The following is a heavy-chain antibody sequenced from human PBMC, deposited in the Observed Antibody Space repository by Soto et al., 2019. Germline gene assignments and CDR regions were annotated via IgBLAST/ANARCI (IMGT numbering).Heavy chain of an antibody. D-gene: IGHD6-6*01. V-gene: IGHV3-49*03. J-gene: IGHJ6*02. CDR2: IRSKIYGGTT. CDR3: TRYSSSSGVVYYYGMDV. CDR1: GFTFGDYA. Sequence: GGSLRLSCTASGFTFGDYALSWFRQAPGKGLEWVGFIRSKIYGGTTEYAASVKGRVTISREDSKSIAYLQMNSLKTEDTAVYYCTRYSSSSGVVYYYGMDVWGQGTTVTVSS.